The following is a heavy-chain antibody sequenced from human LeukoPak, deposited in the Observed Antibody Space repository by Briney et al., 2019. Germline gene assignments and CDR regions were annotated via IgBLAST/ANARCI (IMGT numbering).Heavy chain of an antibody. CDR1: GFSFSGYG. D-gene: IGHD4-17*01. V-gene: IGHV3-30*02. CDR3: GRGSKSYGDYIRSKIQYFDY. Sequence: PGGSLRLSCAAPGFSFSGYGMHWVRQAPGKGLEWVAYIQHDGSNQQYADSVKGRFTISRDNSKNTLYLQMNSLRAEDTAVYYCGRGSKSYGDYIRSKIQYFDYWGQGTLVTVSS. J-gene: IGHJ4*02. CDR2: IQHDGSNQ.